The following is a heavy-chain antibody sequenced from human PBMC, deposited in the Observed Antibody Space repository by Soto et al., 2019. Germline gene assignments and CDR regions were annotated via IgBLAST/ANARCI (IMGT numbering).Heavy chain of an antibody. CDR3: ARDTPGGLHY. Sequence: SETLSLTCAVSGGSISSTDYCWSWIRQPPGKGLEWIGHIYQSGSTYYNPSLKSRVTISVDTPKNQFSLILSSVTAADTAVYYCARDTPGGLHYWGQGTLVTVSS. CDR1: GGSISSTDYC. V-gene: IGHV4-30-2*01. D-gene: IGHD5-18*01. CDR2: IYQSGST. J-gene: IGHJ4*02.